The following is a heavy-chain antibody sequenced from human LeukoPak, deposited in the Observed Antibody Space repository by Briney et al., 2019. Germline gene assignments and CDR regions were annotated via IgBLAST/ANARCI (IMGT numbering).Heavy chain of an antibody. CDR1: GGSISRYY. CDR2: IYFSGAT. V-gene: IGHV4-59*01. CDR3: AREDPQTTVPEGLDV. Sequence: TSETLSLTCTVSGGSISRYYWSWIRQPPGKGLEWIGYIYFSGATNYNPSLKSRVTISVDTSKNQFSLKLSSVTAADTAVYYCAREDPQTTVPEGLDVWGQGTT. D-gene: IGHD4-17*01. J-gene: IGHJ6*02.